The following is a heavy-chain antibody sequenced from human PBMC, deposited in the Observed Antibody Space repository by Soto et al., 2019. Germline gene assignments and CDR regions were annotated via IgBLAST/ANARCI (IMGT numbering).Heavy chain of an antibody. J-gene: IGHJ6*02. CDR1: GFTFSPYW. V-gene: IGHV3-74*01. CDR3: ARDRWGGGRDMDV. D-gene: IGHD3-10*01. CDR2: INSDGSST. Sequence: EVQLVDSGGGLVQPGGSLRLSCAASGFTFSPYWIHWVLQAPGKGLVWVSRINSDGSSTNYADSVKGRFTISRDNAKNTLFLHMNSLRAEDTAVYYFARDRWGGGRDMDVWGQGTTVTVSS.